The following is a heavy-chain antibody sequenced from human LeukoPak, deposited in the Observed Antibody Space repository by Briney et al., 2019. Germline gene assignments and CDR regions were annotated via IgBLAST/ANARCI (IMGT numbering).Heavy chain of an antibody. J-gene: IGHJ3*02. CDR3: ARGVGHGRVGTDAFDI. CDR1: GFTFSNYG. Sequence: AGGSLRLSCATSGFTFSNYGMHWVRQAPGKGLEWVAFIRFDGSTKYYADSVKGRFTISRDNAKNSLYLQMNSRRAEDTAVYYCARGVGHGRVGTDAFDIWGQGTMVTVSS. D-gene: IGHD2-21*02. CDR2: IRFDGSTK. V-gene: IGHV3-30*02.